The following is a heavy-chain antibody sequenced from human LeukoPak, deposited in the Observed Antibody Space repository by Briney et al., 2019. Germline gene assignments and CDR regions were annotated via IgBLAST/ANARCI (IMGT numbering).Heavy chain of an antibody. J-gene: IGHJ4*02. D-gene: IGHD3-10*01. V-gene: IGHV3-48*04. CDR3: ARAKSYYYGLGDY. Sequence: GGSLRFSCAASGFTFSSYSMNWVRQAPGKGLEWVSYISSSSSTIYYADSVKGRFTISRDNAKNSLYLQMNSLRAEDTAVYYCARAKSYYYGLGDYWGQGTLVTVSS. CDR2: ISSSSSTI. CDR1: GFTFSSYS.